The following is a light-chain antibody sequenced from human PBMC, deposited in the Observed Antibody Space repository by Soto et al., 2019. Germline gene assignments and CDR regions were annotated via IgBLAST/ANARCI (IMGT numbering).Light chain of an antibody. CDR1: QTIRSNY. CDR3: QQYGSSPWT. J-gene: IGKJ1*01. Sequence: ETVLTQSPGTLSLSPGERATLSCRASQTIRSNYLAWYRQTPGQAPRLLIYGASNRATGIADRFSGSGSGTDFTLIISRLEPEDVARYYCQQYGSSPWTFGQGTKVEIK. CDR2: GAS. V-gene: IGKV3-20*01.